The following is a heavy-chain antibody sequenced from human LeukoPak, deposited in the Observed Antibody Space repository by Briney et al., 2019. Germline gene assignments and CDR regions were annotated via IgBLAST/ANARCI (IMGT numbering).Heavy chain of an antibody. Sequence: ASVKVSCKASGFNFVNYGFSWVRRAPGQGLEWMGWISAYNGVTNYAQNLQDRVTLTTDTSTNTAYMELGSLRYDGTAIYYCGRYGGGGSGWYSDRTMDVWGQGTTVIVSS. V-gene: IGHV1-18*01. J-gene: IGHJ6*02. CDR2: ISAYNGVT. CDR1: GFNFVNYG. CDR3: GRYGGGGSGWYSDRTMDV. D-gene: IGHD6-19*01.